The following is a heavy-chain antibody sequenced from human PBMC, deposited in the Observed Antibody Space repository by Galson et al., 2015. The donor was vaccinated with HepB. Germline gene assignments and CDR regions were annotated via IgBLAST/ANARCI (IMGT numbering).Heavy chain of an antibody. D-gene: IGHD3-16*01. V-gene: IGHV2-5*02. Sequence: PALVKPPQTLTLTCTFSGFSLSTSGVGVGWIRQPPGKALEWLALIYWDDDKRYSPSLKSRLTITKDTSKNQVVLTMTNMDPVDTATYYCARDGSWFLLGELFHNWFDPWGQGTLVTVSS. CDR3: ARDGSWFLLGELFHNWFDP. CDR2: IYWDDDK. CDR1: GFSLSTSGVG. J-gene: IGHJ5*02.